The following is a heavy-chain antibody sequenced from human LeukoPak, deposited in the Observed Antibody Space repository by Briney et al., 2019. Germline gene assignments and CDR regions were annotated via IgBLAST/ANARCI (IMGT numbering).Heavy chain of an antibody. CDR1: GGTFSSYA. CDR3: ARDRGYSSGYYE. J-gene: IGHJ4*02. CDR2: IIPIFGTA. Sequence: SVKVSCKASGGTFSSYAISWVRQAPGQGLEWMGGIIPIFGTANYAQKFQGRVTITADKSTSTAYMELSSLRSEDTAVYYCARDRGYSSGYYEWGQGTLVTVSS. D-gene: IGHD3-22*01. V-gene: IGHV1-69*06.